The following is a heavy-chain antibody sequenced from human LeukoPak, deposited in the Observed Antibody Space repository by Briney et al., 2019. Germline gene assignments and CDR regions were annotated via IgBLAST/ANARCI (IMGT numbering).Heavy chain of an antibody. Sequence: GGSLRLSCAASGFTFSSYAMHWVRQAPGKGLEWVAVISYDGSNKYYADSVKGRFTISRDNAKNSLYLQMNSLRAEDTAAYYCARDYGGSSPFDYWGQGTLVTVSS. V-gene: IGHV3-30*04. D-gene: IGHD4-23*01. CDR1: GFTFSSYA. CDR2: ISYDGSNK. J-gene: IGHJ4*02. CDR3: ARDYGGSSPFDY.